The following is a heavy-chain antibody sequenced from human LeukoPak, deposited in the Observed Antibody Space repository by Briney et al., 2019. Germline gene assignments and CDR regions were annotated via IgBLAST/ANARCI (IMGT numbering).Heavy chain of an antibody. V-gene: IGHV4-59*12. D-gene: IGHD1-26*01. Sequence: ASETLSLTCTVSGGSISSYYWSWIRQPPGKGLEWIGYIYYSGSTNYNPSLKSRVTISVDTSKNQFSLKLSSVTAADTAVYYCAREGSPDAFDIWGQGTMVTVSS. J-gene: IGHJ3*02. CDR1: GGSISSYY. CDR2: IYYSGST. CDR3: AREGSPDAFDI.